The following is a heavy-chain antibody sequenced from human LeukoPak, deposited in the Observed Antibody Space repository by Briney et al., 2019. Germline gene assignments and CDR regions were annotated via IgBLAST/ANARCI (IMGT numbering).Heavy chain of an antibody. CDR3: AKNSLVSTWNLRYFDY. V-gene: IGHV3-23*01. J-gene: IGHJ4*02. CDR1: GFTFSSYA. Sequence: PGGSLRLSCSASGFTFSSYAMSWVRQAPGKGLEWVSAISGSGGSPYYADSVKGRFTISRDNSENTLFLQMNSLRAEDTAVYYCAKNSLVSTWNLRYFDYWGQGTLVTVSS. CDR2: ISGSGGSP. D-gene: IGHD2/OR15-2a*01.